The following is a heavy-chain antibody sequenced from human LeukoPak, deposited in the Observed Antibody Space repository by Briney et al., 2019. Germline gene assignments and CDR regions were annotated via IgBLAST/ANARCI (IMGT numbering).Heavy chain of an antibody. D-gene: IGHD6-13*01. CDR3: ARDIAAAGWTGPLYYYYGMDV. CDR2: INTNTGNP. Sequence: ASVKVSCKASGYTFTSYAMNWVRQAPGQGLEWMGWINTNTGNPTYAQGFTGRFVFSLDTSVSTAYLQISSLKAEDTAVYYCARDIAAAGWTGPLYYYYGMDVWGQGTTVTVSS. V-gene: IGHV7-4-1*02. CDR1: GYTFTSYA. J-gene: IGHJ6*02.